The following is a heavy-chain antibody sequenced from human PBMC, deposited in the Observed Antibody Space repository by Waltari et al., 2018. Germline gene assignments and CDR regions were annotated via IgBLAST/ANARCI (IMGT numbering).Heavy chain of an antibody. V-gene: IGHV4-34*02. J-gene: IGHJ2*01. CDR3: ARHGGYAQDL. Sequence: QVQLQQWGAGLVKPSETLSLTCAFYGGSFTTYYWSWIRQSPGKGLEWVGQIRHGGSAYYHPSLKSRVTMSLDTSKNQLSLKMTSVTAADTAVYYCARHGGYAQDLWGRGTLVTVSS. CDR2: IRHGGSA. CDR1: GGSFTTYY. D-gene: IGHD5-12*01.